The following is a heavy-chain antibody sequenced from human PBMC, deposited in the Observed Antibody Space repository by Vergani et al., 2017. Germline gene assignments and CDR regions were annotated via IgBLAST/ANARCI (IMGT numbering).Heavy chain of an antibody. CDR2: MYHSGST. D-gene: IGHD3-10*01. CDR1: GGSMSGYY. Sequence: QVRLQESGPGLVKPSETLSLTCSVSGGSMSGYYWSWIRQPPGKELEWIGYMYHSGSTNYNPSLETRVTISGDTAKNQFSLKLNSVTAADTAVYYFWRVAGFYGFGRPLLDLWGQGILVTVTS. CDR3: WRVAGFYGFGRPLLDL. J-gene: IGHJ5*02. V-gene: IGHV4-59*01.